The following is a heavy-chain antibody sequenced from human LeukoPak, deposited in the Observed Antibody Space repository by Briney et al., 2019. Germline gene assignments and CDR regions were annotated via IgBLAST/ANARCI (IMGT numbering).Heavy chain of an antibody. CDR1: GYSFTSYW. J-gene: IGHJ3*02. CDR2: IYPGDSDT. Sequence: GESLKISCKGSGYSFTSYWIGWVRQMPGKGLEWMGIIYPGDSDTRYSPSFQGQVTISADKSISTAYLQWSSLKASDTATYYCARAIRKQPDAFDIWDQGTMVTVSS. V-gene: IGHV5-51*01. CDR3: ARAIRKQPDAFDI. D-gene: IGHD6-13*01.